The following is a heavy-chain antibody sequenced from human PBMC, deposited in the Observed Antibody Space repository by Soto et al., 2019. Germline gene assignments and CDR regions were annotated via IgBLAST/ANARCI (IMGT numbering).Heavy chain of an antibody. Sequence: QVQLVQSGAEVKKPGSSVKVSCKASGGTFSSYAISWVRQAPGQGLEWMGGIIPNSGGTNYAQKFQGRVTMTRDTSISTAYMELSRLRSDDTAVYYCARAGSSSSVNAFDIWGQGTMVTVSS. CDR2: IIPNSGGT. V-gene: IGHV1-2*02. D-gene: IGHD6-6*01. CDR1: GGTFSSYA. J-gene: IGHJ3*02. CDR3: ARAGSSSSVNAFDI.